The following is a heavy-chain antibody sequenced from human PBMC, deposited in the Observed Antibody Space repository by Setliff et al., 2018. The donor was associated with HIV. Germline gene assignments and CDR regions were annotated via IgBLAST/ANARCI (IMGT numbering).Heavy chain of an antibody. J-gene: IGHJ6*02. Sequence: VASVKVSCKASGGTFSIYAISWVRQAPGQGLEWMGGIIPILGMSIYAQKFQGRVTITADESTSTAYMELSSLRSDDTAVYYCARGGVCTSTSCGGNYYYGMDVWGQGTTVTVSS. CDR3: ARGGVCTSTSCGGNYYYGMDV. CDR2: IIPILGMS. V-gene: IGHV1-69*10. CDR1: GGTFSIYA. D-gene: IGHD2-2*01.